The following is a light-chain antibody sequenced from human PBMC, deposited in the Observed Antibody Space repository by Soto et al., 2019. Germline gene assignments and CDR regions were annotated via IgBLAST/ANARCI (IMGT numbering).Light chain of an antibody. Sequence: EIVLTQSPGTLSLSPGERATLSCRASQSVSNNYLAWYQQKPGQAPSLLIYGASRRATGIPDRFSGSGSGTDFNLTISRLEPEDFAVYSCQQYGSSPLTFGGGTKVEIK. V-gene: IGKV3-20*01. J-gene: IGKJ4*01. CDR3: QQYGSSPLT. CDR1: QSVSNNY. CDR2: GAS.